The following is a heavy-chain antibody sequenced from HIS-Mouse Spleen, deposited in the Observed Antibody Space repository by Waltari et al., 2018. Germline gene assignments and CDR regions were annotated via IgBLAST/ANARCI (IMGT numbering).Heavy chain of an antibody. J-gene: IGHJ2*01. CDR1: GGSISSSSYY. V-gene: IGHV4-39*07. CDR2: IYYSGST. CDR3: AREIPYSSSWYDWYFDL. Sequence: QLQLQESGPGLVKPSETLSLTCTVSGGSISSSSYYWGWIRQPPGKGLEWIGSIYYSGSTYYNPSLESRVTISVDTSKNQFSRKLSSVTAADTAVYYCAREIPYSSSWYDWYFDLWGRGTLVTVSS. D-gene: IGHD6-13*01.